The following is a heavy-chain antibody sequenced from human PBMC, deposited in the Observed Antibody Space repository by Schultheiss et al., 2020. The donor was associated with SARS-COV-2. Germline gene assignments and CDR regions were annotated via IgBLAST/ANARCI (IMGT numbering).Heavy chain of an antibody. CDR3: AKDRYSSGWNFKH. V-gene: IGHV3-9*01. CDR2: ISWNSGSI. Sequence: SLKISCAASGFTFEDYAMHWVRQAPGKGMEWVSGISWNSGSIGYADSVKGRFTISRDNAKNSLYLQMNSLRAEDTALYYCAKDRYSSGWNFKHWGQGTLVTGSS. CDR1: GFTFEDYA. J-gene: IGHJ1*01. D-gene: IGHD6-19*01.